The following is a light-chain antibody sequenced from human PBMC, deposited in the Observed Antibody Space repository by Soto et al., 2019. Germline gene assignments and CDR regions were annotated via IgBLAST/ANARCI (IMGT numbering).Light chain of an antibody. CDR3: QDYGSSPQT. CDR2: GAS. Sequence: DIVMTQSLATLSLSLGERAPLSCRASQSVSSNLAWYQQKPGQGPRLLIYGASNRATGIPDRFSGSGSGTDFTLTISRLEPEDFAVYYCQDYGSSPQTFGQGTKV. J-gene: IGKJ1*01. CDR1: QSVSSN. V-gene: IGKV3-20*01.